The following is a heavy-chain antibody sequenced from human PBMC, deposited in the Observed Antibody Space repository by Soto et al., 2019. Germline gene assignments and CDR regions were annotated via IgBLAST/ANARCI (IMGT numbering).Heavy chain of an antibody. CDR3: ARRYGGNFDY. J-gene: IGHJ4*02. Sequence: SGTLSLTCTVSGGYVSSGSFYWSWIRQPPWKGLEWIGYIYYSGSTNYNPSLKSRVTISVDTSKNQFSLKLSSVTAADTAVYYCARRYGGNFDYWGQGPRSPSPQ. CDR2: IYYSGST. CDR1: GGYVSSGSFY. V-gene: IGHV4-61*01. D-gene: IGHD3-16*01.